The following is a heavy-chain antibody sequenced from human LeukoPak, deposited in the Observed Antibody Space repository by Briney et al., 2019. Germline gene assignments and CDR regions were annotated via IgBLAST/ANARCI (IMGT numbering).Heavy chain of an antibody. CDR1: GFTFNTYA. D-gene: IGHD2-2*03. Sequence: GGSLRLSCAASGFTFNTYAMHWVRQAPGKGLECVAVVSHDGSNKYYGDSVKGRFTISRDDSKNTLYLQMDSLRPEDTALFYCARLFGYCSGTSCPEGLDSWGQGTLVTVSS. V-gene: IGHV3-30*01. J-gene: IGHJ4*02. CDR2: VSHDGSNK. CDR3: ARLFGYCSGTSCPEGLDS.